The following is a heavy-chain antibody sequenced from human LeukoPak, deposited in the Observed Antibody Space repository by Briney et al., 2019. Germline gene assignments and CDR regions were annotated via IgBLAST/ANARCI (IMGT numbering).Heavy chain of an antibody. Sequence: PSETLSLTCTVSGGSISSYYWSWIRQPPGKGLEWIVYIYYSGSTNYNPSLKSRVTISVDTSKNQFSLKLSSVTAADTAVYYCARVDGSGRELPIAAAGENWFDPWGQGTLVTVSS. CDR2: IYYSGST. V-gene: IGHV4-59*01. CDR3: ARVDGSGRELPIAAAGENWFDP. CDR1: GGSISSYY. J-gene: IGHJ5*02. D-gene: IGHD6-13*01.